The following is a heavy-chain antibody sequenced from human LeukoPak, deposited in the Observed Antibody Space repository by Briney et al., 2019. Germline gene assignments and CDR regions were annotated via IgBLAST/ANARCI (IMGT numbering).Heavy chain of an antibody. CDR3: AKGYYDYVWGSYYFDY. J-gene: IGHJ4*02. V-gene: IGHV3-23*01. CDR2: ISGSGSST. CDR1: GFTFSTYA. Sequence: PGGSLRLSCAASGFTFSTYAMSWVRQAPGKGLEWVSVISGSGSSTYYADSVKGRFTISRDNSKNTLYLQMNSLRAEDTAVYYCAKGYYDYVWGSYYFDYWGQGTLVTVSS. D-gene: IGHD3-16*01.